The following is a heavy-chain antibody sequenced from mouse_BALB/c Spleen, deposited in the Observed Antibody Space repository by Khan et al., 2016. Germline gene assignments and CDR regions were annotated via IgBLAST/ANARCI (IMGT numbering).Heavy chain of an antibody. CDR2: ISYSGST. J-gene: IGHJ2*01. CDR1: GYSITSGYG. D-gene: IGHD1-2*01. V-gene: IGHV3-2*02. Sequence: EVQLQESGPGLVKPSQSLSLTCTVSGYSITSGYGWNWNRQFPGNKLEWMGNISYSGSTNYNPSLKSRISITRDTSKNQFFLQLNSVTTEDTATXTCTRTAWINYWGQGTTLTVSS. CDR3: TRTAWINY.